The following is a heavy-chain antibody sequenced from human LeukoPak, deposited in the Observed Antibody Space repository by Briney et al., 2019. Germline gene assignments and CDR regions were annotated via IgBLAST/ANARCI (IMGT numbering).Heavy chain of an antibody. J-gene: IGHJ4*02. CDR3: ARDRFHAFDY. CDR2: ISANSGNT. CDR1: GYTFTING. Sequence: ASVKVSCKASGYTFTINGISWVRQAPGQGLEWMGWISANSGNTNYAQKLQDAVTMTTDTSTSTAYMELRSLPSADTAVSYCARDRFHAFDYWGQGTLVTVSS. V-gene: IGHV1-18*01.